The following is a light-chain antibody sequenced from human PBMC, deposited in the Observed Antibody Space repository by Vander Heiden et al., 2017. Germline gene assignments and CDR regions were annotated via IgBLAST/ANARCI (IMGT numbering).Light chain of an antibody. Sequence: DIQMTQPPSSLSASVGDRVTITCRASQSISSYLNWYQQKPGKAPKLLIYAASSLQSGVPSRFSGSGSGTDLTLTISSLQPEDFATYYCQQSYSTLFTFGPGTKVDIK. V-gene: IGKV1-39*01. J-gene: IGKJ3*01. CDR1: QSISSY. CDR3: QQSYSTLFT. CDR2: AAS.